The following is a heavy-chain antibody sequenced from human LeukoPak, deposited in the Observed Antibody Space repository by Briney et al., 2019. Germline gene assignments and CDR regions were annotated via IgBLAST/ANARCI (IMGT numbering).Heavy chain of an antibody. CDR1: GGTFSSYA. J-gene: IGHJ5*02. V-gene: IGHV1-69*01. D-gene: IGHD2-2*01. CDR3: AREVSDIVVVPAAMVDWFDP. CDR2: IIPIFGTA. Sequence: SVKVSCKASGGTFSSYAISWVRQAPGQGLEWMGGIIPIFGTANYAQKFQGRATITADESTSTAYMELSSLRSEDTAVYYCAREVSDIVVVPAAMVDWFDPWGQGTLVTVSS.